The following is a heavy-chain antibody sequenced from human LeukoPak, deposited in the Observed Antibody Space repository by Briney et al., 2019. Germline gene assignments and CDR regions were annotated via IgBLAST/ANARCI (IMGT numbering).Heavy chain of an antibody. CDR2: INPSGGST. J-gene: IGHJ3*02. CDR3: ARVYYDFWSGYYDAFDI. V-gene: IGHV1-46*01. CDR1: GYTFTSYY. D-gene: IGHD3-3*01. Sequence: GASVKVSCKASGYTFTSYYMHWVRQAPGQGLEWMGIINPSGGSTSYAQKFQGRVTMTRDTSTSTVYMELSSLRSEDTAVYYCARVYYDFWSGYYDAFDIWGQGTMVTVSS.